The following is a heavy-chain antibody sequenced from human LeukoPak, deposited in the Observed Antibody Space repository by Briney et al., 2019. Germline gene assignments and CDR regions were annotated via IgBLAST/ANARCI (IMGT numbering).Heavy chain of an antibody. J-gene: IGHJ3*02. Sequence: SVKVSCKASGYTFTSYAMHWVRQAPGQGLEWMGGIIPIFATADYAQKFQGRVTITADESTSTAYMELSSLRSEDTAVYYCAVGVRGSGSYQIWGHAFDIWGQGTTVTVSS. CDR1: GYTFTSYA. CDR3: AVGVRGSGSYQIWGHAFDI. CDR2: IIPIFATA. D-gene: IGHD3-10*01. V-gene: IGHV1-69*13.